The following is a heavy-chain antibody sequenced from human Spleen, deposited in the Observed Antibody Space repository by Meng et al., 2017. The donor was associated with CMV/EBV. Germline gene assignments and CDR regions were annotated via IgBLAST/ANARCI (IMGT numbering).Heavy chain of an antibody. CDR3: AQGRLYGALDL. CDR2: IYYSGST. CDR1: GGSVSSGSDY. Sequence: CTVSGGSVSSGSDYWSWIRQAPGKGQEWIGYIYYSGSTNYNPSLKSRVTLSIDTSKNQFSLKLRSVTAADTAVYYCAQGRLYGALDLWGQGTMVTVSS. D-gene: IGHD1-26*01. J-gene: IGHJ3*01. V-gene: IGHV4-61*01.